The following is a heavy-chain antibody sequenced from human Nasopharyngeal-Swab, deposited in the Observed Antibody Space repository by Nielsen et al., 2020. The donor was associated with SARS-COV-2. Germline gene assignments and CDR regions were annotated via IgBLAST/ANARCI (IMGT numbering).Heavy chain of an antibody. V-gene: IGHV3-21*01. CDR3: ARDGLDYDFWSAYFMDV. CDR2: ISSSSSYI. J-gene: IGHJ6*02. D-gene: IGHD3-3*01. CDR1: GFTFNNYN. Sequence: LSLTCAASGFTFNNYNFNWVRQAPGKGLEWVSSISSSSSYIYYADSVKGRFTISRDNAKNSLYLQMNSLRAEDTAVYYCARDGLDYDFWSAYFMDVWGQGTTVTVSS.